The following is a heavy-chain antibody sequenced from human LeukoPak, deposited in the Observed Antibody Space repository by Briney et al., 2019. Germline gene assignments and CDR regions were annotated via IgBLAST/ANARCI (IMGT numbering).Heavy chain of an antibody. Sequence: SVKVSCKASGGTFSSYAISWVRQAPGQGLEWMGGIIPIFGTANYAQKFQGRVTITADKSTSTAYMELSSLRSEDTAVYYCARDRGRRWLQLRRGGYFDYWGQGTLVTVSS. D-gene: IGHD5-24*01. CDR2: IIPIFGTA. CDR1: GGTFSSYA. J-gene: IGHJ4*02. CDR3: ARDRGRRWLQLRRGGYFDY. V-gene: IGHV1-69*06.